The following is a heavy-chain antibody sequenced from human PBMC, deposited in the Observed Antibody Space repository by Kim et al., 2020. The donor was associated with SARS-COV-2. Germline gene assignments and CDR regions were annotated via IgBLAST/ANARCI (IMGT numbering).Heavy chain of an antibody. CDR1: DYNYYTYG. CDR2: ISTDNGKT. CDR3: ATLVAGSRWSDYYMDV. V-gene: IGHV1-18*01. Sequence: ASVKVSCKASDYNYYTYGFSWVRQAPGQGLEWMGWISTDNGKTNYEQKFQGRVTMTTDTSTRTAYMEMRSLRSDDTAVYYCATLVAGSRWSDYYMDVWGKGTTVTVSS. D-gene: IGHD6-13*01. J-gene: IGHJ6*03.